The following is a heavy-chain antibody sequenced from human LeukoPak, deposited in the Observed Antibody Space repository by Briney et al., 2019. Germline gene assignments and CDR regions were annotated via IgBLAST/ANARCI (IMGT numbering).Heavy chain of an antibody. J-gene: IGHJ6*02. CDR1: GFTVSSNY. D-gene: IGHD2-8*02. Sequence: GGSLRLSCAASGFTVSSNYMSWVRQAPGKGLEWVSGIYSGGSTYYADSVKGRFTISRDNSKNTLYLQMNSLRAEDTAVYYCAKALLGFRAYGMDVWGQGTTVTVSS. CDR3: AKALLGFRAYGMDV. V-gene: IGHV3-53*01. CDR2: IYSGGST.